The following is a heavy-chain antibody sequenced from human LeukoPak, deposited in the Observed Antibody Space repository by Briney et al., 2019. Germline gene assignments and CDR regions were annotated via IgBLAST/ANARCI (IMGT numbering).Heavy chain of an antibody. Sequence: SETLSLTCTVSGGSISSSSYYWGWIRQPPGKGLEWIGSIYYSGSTYYNPSLKSRVTISVDTSKNQFSLKLSSVTAADTAVYYCARGRITMIVVVPRGFDYWGQGTLATVSS. J-gene: IGHJ4*02. CDR2: IYYSGST. CDR3: ARGRITMIVVVPRGFDY. V-gene: IGHV4-39*07. D-gene: IGHD3-22*01. CDR1: GGSISSSSYY.